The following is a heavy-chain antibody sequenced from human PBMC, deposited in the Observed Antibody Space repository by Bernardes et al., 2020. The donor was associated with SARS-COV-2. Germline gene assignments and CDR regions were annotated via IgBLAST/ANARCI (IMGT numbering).Heavy chain of an antibody. CDR3: AREGRQRRRGVYYYYYAGMDV. Sequence: ASVKVSCKASGYTFTTYYMHWVRQAPGQGLEWMGIINPDGGSTKYTQRFQGRVTMTSDTSTSTVYMELSSLRSEDTAVYYCAREGRQRRRGVYYYYYAGMDVWGQGTTVTVSS. CDR1: GYTFTTYY. CDR2: INPDGGST. V-gene: IGHV1-46*01. J-gene: IGHJ6*02. D-gene: IGHD6-25*01.